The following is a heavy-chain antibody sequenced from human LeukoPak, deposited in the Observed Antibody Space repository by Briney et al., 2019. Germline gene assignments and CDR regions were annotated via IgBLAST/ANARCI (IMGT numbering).Heavy chain of an antibody. Sequence: SQTLSLTFAISGDSVSINSAAWNWIRQSPSRGLEWLGRTYYRSKWNNDYAVSVKSRITINPDTSKNQFSLQLNSVTPEDTAVYYCARGTMIVVVKEDYWGQGTLVTVSS. CDR1: GDSVSINSAA. CDR3: ARGTMIVVVKEDY. CDR2: TYYRSKWNN. J-gene: IGHJ4*02. V-gene: IGHV6-1*01. D-gene: IGHD3-22*01.